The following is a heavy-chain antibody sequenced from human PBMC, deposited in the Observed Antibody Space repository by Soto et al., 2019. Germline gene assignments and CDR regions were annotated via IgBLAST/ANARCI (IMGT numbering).Heavy chain of an antibody. CDR1: GFTFSSYA. J-gene: IGHJ6*02. CDR2: ISGSGGST. Sequence: PGGSLRLSCAASGFTFSSYAMSWVRQAPGKGLEWVSAISGSGGSTYYADSVKGRFTISRDNSKNTLYLQMNSLRAEDTAVYYCAKDRPIVVVPAAMALYGMDVWGQGTTVTAP. CDR3: AKDRPIVVVPAAMALYGMDV. D-gene: IGHD2-2*01. V-gene: IGHV3-23*01.